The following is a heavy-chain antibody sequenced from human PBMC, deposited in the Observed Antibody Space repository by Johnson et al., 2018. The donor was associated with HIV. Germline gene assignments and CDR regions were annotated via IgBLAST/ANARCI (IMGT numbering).Heavy chain of an antibody. CDR2: ISYDGSNK. J-gene: IGHJ3*02. CDR3: ARVTHMQRWANDAFDI. Sequence: QVQLVESGGGVVQPGRSLRLSCAASGFTFSSYAMHWVRQAPGKGLEWVAVISYDGSNKYYADSVKGRFTISRDNSKNTLYLQMNSLRAEDTAVYYCARVTHMQRWANDAFDIWGQGTMVTVSS. V-gene: IGHV3-30-3*01. CDR1: GFTFSSYA. D-gene: IGHD6-25*01.